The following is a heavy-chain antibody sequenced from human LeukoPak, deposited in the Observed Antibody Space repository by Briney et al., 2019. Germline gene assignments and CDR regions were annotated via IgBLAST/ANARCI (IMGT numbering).Heavy chain of an antibody. J-gene: IGHJ4*02. CDR2: IIPIFGTA. Sequence: GASVKVSCKASGGTFSSYAISWVRQAPGQGLEWMGGIIPIFGTANYAQKFQGRVTITTDESTSTAYMELSSLRSEDTAVYYCASPYYYDSSGYYYLWYWGQGTLVTVSS. CDR3: ASPYYYDSSGYYYLWY. CDR1: GGTFSSYA. V-gene: IGHV1-69*05. D-gene: IGHD3-22*01.